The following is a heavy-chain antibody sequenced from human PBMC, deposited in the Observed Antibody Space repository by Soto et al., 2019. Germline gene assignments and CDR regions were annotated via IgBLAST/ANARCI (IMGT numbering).Heavy chain of an antibody. CDR1: GGSVRICVDA. Sequence: SESLALASAVSGGSVRICVDALCWNRQPPGKGLEWIGYIYYSGSTNYNPSLKSRVTISVDTSKNQFSLKLSSVTAADTAVYYCARVWGGAFDIWGQGTMVTVSS. J-gene: IGHJ3*02. V-gene: IGHV4-61*08. D-gene: IGHD3-10*01. CDR3: ARVWGGAFDI. CDR2: IYYSGST.